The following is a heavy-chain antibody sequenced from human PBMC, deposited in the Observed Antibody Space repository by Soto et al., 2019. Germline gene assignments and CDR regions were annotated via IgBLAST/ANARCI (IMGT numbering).Heavy chain of an antibody. CDR1: GFTFSNFA. CDR3: ANPIPKTGTTFGF. V-gene: IGHV3-23*01. J-gene: IGHJ4*02. D-gene: IGHD1-1*01. CDR2: ISGSGDDT. Sequence: GGSRRLSCVASGFTFSNFAMAWVRQAPGEGLEWVSAISGSGDDTFYADSMKGRFTISRDNSKDTLYLQINSLRAEDTAVYYCANPIPKTGTTFGFWGQGTLVTVSS.